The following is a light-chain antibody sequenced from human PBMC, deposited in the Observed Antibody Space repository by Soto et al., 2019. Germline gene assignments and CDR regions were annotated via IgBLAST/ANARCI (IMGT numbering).Light chain of an antibody. Sequence: DIVMTQSPDSLAVSLGERATINCKSSQSVLYSSNNKNYLAWYQQKPGQPTKLLIYWASIRESGVPDRFSGSGSGTDFTLPISSLQAEDLAVYFCQQYYSTPFTFGPGTKVDIK. CDR3: QQYYSTPFT. J-gene: IGKJ3*01. V-gene: IGKV4-1*01. CDR1: QSVLYSSNNKNY. CDR2: WAS.